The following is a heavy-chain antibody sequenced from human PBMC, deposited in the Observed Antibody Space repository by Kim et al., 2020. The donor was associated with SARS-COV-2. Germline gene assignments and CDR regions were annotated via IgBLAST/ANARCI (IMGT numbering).Heavy chain of an antibody. CDR3: ARGLRDYYDSSGYFDY. J-gene: IGHJ4*02. Sequence: GESLKISCKGSGYSFTSYWIGWVRQMPEKGLEWMGIIYPGDSDTRYSPSFQGQVTISADKSISTAYLQWSSLKASDTAMYYCARGLRDYYDSSGYFDYWGQGTLVTVSS. CDR1: GYSFTSYW. D-gene: IGHD3-22*01. CDR2: IYPGDSDT. V-gene: IGHV5-51*01.